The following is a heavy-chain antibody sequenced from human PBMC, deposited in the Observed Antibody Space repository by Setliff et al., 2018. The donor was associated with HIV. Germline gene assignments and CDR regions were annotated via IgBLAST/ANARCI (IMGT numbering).Heavy chain of an antibody. J-gene: IGHJ1*01. CDR1: GGSTNSDNYY. CDR3: ASRGIVVVTMSMPDEFFVH. CDR2: IYYSGTT. Sequence: TLSLTCSVSGGSTNSDNYYWGWIRQAPGKGLEWIGSIYYSGTTYYNPSLRGRVTISVDRSRNQFSLTLNSVTAADTATYYCASRGIVVVTMSMPDEFFVHWGHGTLVTVSS. D-gene: IGHD2-21*02. V-gene: IGHV4-39*01.